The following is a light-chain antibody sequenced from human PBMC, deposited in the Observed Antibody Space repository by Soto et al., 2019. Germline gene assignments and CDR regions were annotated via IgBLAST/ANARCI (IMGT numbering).Light chain of an antibody. J-gene: IGKJ4*01. Sequence: EIVLTQSPATLSLSPGEKATLSCRAILIVINYLAWYQQKPCQAPSLFIYDASNRATGIPARFSGSGSGTDFTLTISSLEPEDFAVYYCLQRSKWPLTFGGGTKVDIK. CDR2: DAS. CDR1: LIVINY. V-gene: IGKV3-11*01. CDR3: LQRSKWPLT.